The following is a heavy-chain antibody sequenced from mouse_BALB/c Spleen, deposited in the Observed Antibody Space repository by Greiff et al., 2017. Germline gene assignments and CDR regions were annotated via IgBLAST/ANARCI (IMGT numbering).Heavy chain of an antibody. D-gene: IGHD4-1*01. J-gene: IGHJ4*01. CDR3: ARNWDYAMDY. Sequence: VQLQQSGAELVRPGPSVKVSCKASGYAFTNYLIEWVKQRPGQGLEWIGVINPGSGGTNYNEKFKGKATLTADKSSSTAYMQLSSLTSDDSAVYFCARNWDYAMDYWGQGTSVTVSS. V-gene: IGHV1-54*03. CDR2: INPGSGGT. CDR1: GYAFTNYL.